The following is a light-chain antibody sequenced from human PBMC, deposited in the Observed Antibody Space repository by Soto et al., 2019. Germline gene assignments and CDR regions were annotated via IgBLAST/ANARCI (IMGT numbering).Light chain of an antibody. CDR1: QSISID. Sequence: EIVLTQSPVTLSLSPGEGATLSCKASQSISIDLAWYQQKPGQVPRLLIYDASSRATGIPGRLTGSGSGTEFTLTLSSLAPEEFAVYYCQQRGNRHRPWAFVQGTKVEV. V-gene: IGKV3-11*01. J-gene: IGKJ1*01. CDR3: QQRGNRHRPWA. CDR2: DAS.